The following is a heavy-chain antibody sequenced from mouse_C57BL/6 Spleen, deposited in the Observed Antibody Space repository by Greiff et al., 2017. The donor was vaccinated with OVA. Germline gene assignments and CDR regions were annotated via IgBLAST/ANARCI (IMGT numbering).Heavy chain of an antibody. CDR1: GYTFTEYT. Sequence: VQLQQSGAELVKPGASVKLSCKASGYTFTEYTIHWVKQRSGQGLEWIGWFYPGSGSIKYNEKYKDKATLTADKSSSTVYMELSRLTSEDSAVYFCARHEVRSTMVTTNYAMDYWGQGTSVTVSS. CDR3: ARHEVRSTMVTTNYAMDY. D-gene: IGHD2-2*01. CDR2: FYPGSGSI. J-gene: IGHJ4*01. V-gene: IGHV1-62-2*01.